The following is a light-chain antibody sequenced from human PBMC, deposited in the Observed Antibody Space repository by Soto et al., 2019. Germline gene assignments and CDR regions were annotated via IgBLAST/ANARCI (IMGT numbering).Light chain of an antibody. CDR2: GAS. CDR1: QSVSSSY. J-gene: IGKJ3*01. CDR3: QQYGSSPGFT. Sequence: EIVLTQSPGTLSLSPGERATLSCRASQSVSSSYLAWYQQKPGQAPSLLIYGASSRATGIPDRFSGSGSGTVFPLTISRLEPEDFAVYYCQQYGSSPGFTFGPGTKVDIK. V-gene: IGKV3-20*01.